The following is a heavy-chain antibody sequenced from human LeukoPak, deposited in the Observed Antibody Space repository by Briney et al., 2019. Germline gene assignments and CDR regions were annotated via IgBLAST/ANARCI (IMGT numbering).Heavy chain of an antibody. CDR1: GGSISSYY. Sequence: SETLSLTCTVSGGSISSYYWSWIRQPPGKGLEWIGYIYYSGSTNYNPSLKSRVTISVDTSKNQFSLKLSSVTAADTAVYYCAREKGIVAGLYYYYGMDVWGQGTRSPSP. V-gene: IGHV4-59*01. J-gene: IGHJ6*02. CDR2: IYYSGST. CDR3: AREKGIVAGLYYYYGMDV. D-gene: IGHD6-19*01.